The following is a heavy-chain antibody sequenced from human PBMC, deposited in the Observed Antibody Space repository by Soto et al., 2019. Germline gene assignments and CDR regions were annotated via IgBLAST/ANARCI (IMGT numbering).Heavy chain of an antibody. D-gene: IGHD5-12*01. J-gene: IGHJ4*02. CDR1: GYTFTNYA. CDR3: ARVSGYYLPDY. Sequence: QVQLVQSGAEEKKPGASEKVSCKASGYTFTNYAMHWVRQAPGQSLEWMGWINAGNGNTKYSQKFQGRVTITRDTSASTAYMELSSLRSEDTAVYYCARVSGYYLPDYWGQGTLVTVSS. V-gene: IGHV1-3*05. CDR2: INAGNGNT.